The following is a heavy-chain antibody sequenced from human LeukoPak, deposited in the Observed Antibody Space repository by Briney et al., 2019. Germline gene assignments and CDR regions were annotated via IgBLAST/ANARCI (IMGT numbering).Heavy chain of an antibody. CDR3: ARDRGFDVVVPAALDY. J-gene: IGHJ4*02. Sequence: GGSLRLSCAASGFTFSSYAMHWVRQAPGKGLEWVVVISYDGSNKYYADSVKGRFTISRDNSKNTLYLQMNSLRAEDTAVYYCARDRGFDVVVPAALDYWGQGTLVTVSS. CDR1: GFTFSSYA. D-gene: IGHD2-2*01. CDR2: ISYDGSNK. V-gene: IGHV3-30-3*01.